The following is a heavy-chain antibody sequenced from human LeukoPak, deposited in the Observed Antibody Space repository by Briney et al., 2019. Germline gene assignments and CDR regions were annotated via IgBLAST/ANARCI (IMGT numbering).Heavy chain of an antibody. CDR2: ISSSSSTI. V-gene: IGHV3-48*01. CDR1: GFTFSNFG. Sequence: GGSLRLSCAASGFTFSNFGMNWVRQAPGKGLEWVSYISSSSSTIYYADSVKGRFTISRDNSRNTVYLQMNSLRAEDTAVYYCANDLGWIQLNLGRGQGTLVTVSS. D-gene: IGHD5-18*01. CDR3: ANDLGWIQLNLG. J-gene: IGHJ1*01.